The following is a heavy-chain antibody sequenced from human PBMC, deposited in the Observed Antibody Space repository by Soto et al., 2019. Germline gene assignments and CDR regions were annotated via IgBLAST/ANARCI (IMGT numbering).Heavy chain of an antibody. V-gene: IGHV1-69*01. J-gene: IGHJ4*02. CDR2: IIPYYNTL. Sequence: QAQVVQSGAEVRKPVSSVKLSCKASEGTFNSYAIAWVRQAPGQGLEWMGGIIPYYNTLNYAQKFQDRVTITADDSTNTVYMELSSLISDDTAVYFCARGASRWYPYFVDSWAPGNLVTVSS. CDR3: ARGASRWYPYFVDS. D-gene: IGHD6-13*01. CDR1: EGTFNSYA.